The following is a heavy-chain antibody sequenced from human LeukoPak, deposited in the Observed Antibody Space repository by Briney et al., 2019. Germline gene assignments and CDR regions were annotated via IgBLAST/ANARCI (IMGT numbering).Heavy chain of an antibody. CDR3: ARGPSSPYYYYYGMDV. V-gene: IGHV1-69*13. Sequence: SVTVSCTASGGTFSSYAISWVRQAPGQGLEWMGGIIPIFGTANYAQKFQGRVTITADESTSTAYMELSSLRSEDTAVYYCARGPSSPYYYYYGMDVWGQGTTVTVSS. CDR2: IIPIFGTA. CDR1: GGTFSSYA. J-gene: IGHJ6*02.